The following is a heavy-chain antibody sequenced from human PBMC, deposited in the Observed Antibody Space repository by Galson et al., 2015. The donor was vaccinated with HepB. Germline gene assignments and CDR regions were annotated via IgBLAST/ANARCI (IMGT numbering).Heavy chain of an antibody. V-gene: IGHV1-58*02. Sequence: SVKVSCKASGFTFTSSAMQWVRQARGQRLEWIGWIVVGSGNTNYAQKFQERVTITRDMSTSTAYMELSSLRSEDTAVYYCAAGSRDGYNYGFDYWGQGTLVTVSS. CDR2: IVVGSGNT. J-gene: IGHJ4*02. CDR3: AAGSRDGYNYGFDY. CDR1: GFTFTSSA. D-gene: IGHD5-24*01.